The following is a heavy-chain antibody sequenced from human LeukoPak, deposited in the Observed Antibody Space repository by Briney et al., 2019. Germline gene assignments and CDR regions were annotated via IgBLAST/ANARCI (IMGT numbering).Heavy chain of an antibody. J-gene: IGHJ3*02. Sequence: ASVKVSFKASGYTFTSYYMHWVRQAPGQGLELMGIINPSGGSTSYAQQFQGRVTMTRDTSTSTVYMELSSLSSEDTAVYYCARPGDSSGYTFAIWGQGPMVTVSS. V-gene: IGHV1-46*01. CDR2: INPSGGST. D-gene: IGHD3-22*01. CDR1: GYTFTSYY. CDR3: ARPGDSSGYTFAI.